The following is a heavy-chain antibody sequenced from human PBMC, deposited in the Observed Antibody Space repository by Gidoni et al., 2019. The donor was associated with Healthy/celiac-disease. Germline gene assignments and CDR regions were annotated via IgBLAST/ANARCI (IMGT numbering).Heavy chain of an antibody. CDR1: GFTVSSNY. V-gene: IGHV3-53*01. J-gene: IGHJ4*02. CDR2: IYSGGST. D-gene: IGHD4-17*01. CDR3: ARGDYGGQFDY. Sequence: EVQLVESGGGLIQPGGSLRLSCAASGFTVSSNYRSWVRQAPGKGLAWVSVIYSGGSTYYADSVKGRFTSSRDNSKNTMYLQMNSLRAEDTAVYYCARGDYGGQFDYWGQGTLVTVSS.